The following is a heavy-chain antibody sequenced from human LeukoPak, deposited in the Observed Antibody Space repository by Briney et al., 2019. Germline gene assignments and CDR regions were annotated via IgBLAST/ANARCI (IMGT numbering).Heavy chain of an antibody. CDR1: GYTFTSYD. CDR3: ARDLWGIAARTAGGEFDY. D-gene: IGHD6-6*01. V-gene: IGHV1-8*03. J-gene: IGHJ4*02. Sequence: ASVKVSCKASGYTFTSYDINWVRQATGQGLEWMGWMNPNSGNTGYAQKFQGRVTITRNTSISTAYMELSSLRSEDTAVYYCARDLWGIAARTAGGEFDYWGQGTLVTVSS. CDR2: MNPNSGNT.